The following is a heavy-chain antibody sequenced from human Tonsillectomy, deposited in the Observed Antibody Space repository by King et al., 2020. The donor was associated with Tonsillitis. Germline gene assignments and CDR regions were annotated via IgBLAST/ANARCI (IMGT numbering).Heavy chain of an antibody. CDR2: ISGSGGST. Sequence: VQLVESGGGLVQPGGSLRVSCAASGFTFRLYGMSWVRQAPGKGLEWVSAISGSGGSTYYADSVKGRFTISRDNSKNRLYLQMNSLRAEDTAVYYCAKGYRGYEYYYMDVWGKGTTVTVSS. V-gene: IGHV3-23*04. D-gene: IGHD5-12*01. J-gene: IGHJ6*03. CDR3: AKGYRGYEYYYMDV. CDR1: GFTFRLYG.